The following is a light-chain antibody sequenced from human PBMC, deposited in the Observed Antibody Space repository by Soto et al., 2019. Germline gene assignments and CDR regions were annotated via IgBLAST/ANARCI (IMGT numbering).Light chain of an antibody. J-gene: IGKJ5*01. V-gene: IGKV3-20*01. CDR3: QQYGGSPSIT. CDR1: QSVNGNY. Sequence: ETVLTQSPGTLSLSPGERATLSCRASQSVNGNYLAWYQQKPGQAPRLPIYGESRRATGIPDRFSGSGSGTDFTLAIRRLEPEDSAVYYCQQYGGSPSITFGQGTRLEIK. CDR2: GES.